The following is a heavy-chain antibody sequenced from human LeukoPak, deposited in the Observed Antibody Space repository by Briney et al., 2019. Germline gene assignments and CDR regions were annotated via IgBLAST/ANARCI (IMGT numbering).Heavy chain of an antibody. J-gene: IGHJ5*02. Sequence: ASVKVSCKASGYTFTSYYMHWVRQAPGQGLEWMGIINPSGGSTSYAQKFQGRVTMTRDTSTSTVYMELSGLRSEDTAVYYCARGTDIVATIPHCGGDCYSDNWFDPWGQGTLVTVSS. D-gene: IGHD2-21*01. CDR1: GYTFTSYY. V-gene: IGHV1-46*01. CDR2: INPSGGST. CDR3: ARGTDIVATIPHCGGDCYSDNWFDP.